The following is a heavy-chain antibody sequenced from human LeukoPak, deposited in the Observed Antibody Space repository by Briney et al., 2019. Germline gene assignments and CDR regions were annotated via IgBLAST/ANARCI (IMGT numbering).Heavy chain of an antibody. CDR2: ISYDGSNK. CDR3: ARDLDDCVWGSSDY. V-gene: IGHV3-30*04. CDR1: GFTFSSYA. J-gene: IGHJ4*02. Sequence: PGRSLRLSCAASGFTFSSYAMHWVRPAPGKGLEWVAVISYDGSNKYYADSVKGRFTISRDNSKNTLYLQMSSLRAEDTAVYYCARDLDDCVWGSSDYWGQGTLVTVSS. D-gene: IGHD3-16*01.